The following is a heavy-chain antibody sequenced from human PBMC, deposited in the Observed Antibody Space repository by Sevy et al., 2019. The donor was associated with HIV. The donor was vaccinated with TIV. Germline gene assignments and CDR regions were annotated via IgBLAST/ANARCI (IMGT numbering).Heavy chain of an antibody. CDR1: GFTFTSYA. Sequence: GGSLRLSCKPSGFTFTSYAMNWVRQAPGKGLEWISTIYGSGGVTYYADSVKGRFTISRDKSKNTLYLQMNSLRTEDTALYYCAGGRYDSSGSFEALDIWGQGTMVTVSS. D-gene: IGHD3-22*01. CDR3: AGGRYDSSGSFEALDI. J-gene: IGHJ3*02. CDR2: IYGSGGVT. V-gene: IGHV3-23*01.